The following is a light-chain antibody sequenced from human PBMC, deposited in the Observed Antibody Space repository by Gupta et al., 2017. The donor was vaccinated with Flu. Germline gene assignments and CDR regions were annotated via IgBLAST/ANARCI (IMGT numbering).Light chain of an antibody. Sequence: AYCWYQKPGEAPILVLSKDNGRRSGVPERVFASISGTTYAFTISTVLADEEAAYYCHAADKGGTNRVVFGGGTKLTVL. CDR2: KDN. CDR3: HAADKGGTNRVV. V-gene: IGLV3-25*01. J-gene: IGLJ2*01.